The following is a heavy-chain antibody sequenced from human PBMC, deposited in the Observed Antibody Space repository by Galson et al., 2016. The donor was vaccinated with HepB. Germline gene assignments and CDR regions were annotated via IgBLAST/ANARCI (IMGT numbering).Heavy chain of an antibody. CDR3: ARNRGTGFAYDWFDP. V-gene: IGHV7-4-1*02. CDR1: GYTFTSYA. J-gene: IGHJ5*02. D-gene: IGHD1-14*01. Sequence: SVKVSCKASGYTFTSYALNWVRQAPGQRPEWMGWINTNTGNPTYAQGFTGRFVFSLDTSVSTAYLQISSLKAEDSGLYYCARNRGTGFAYDWFDPWGQGILVTVSS. CDR2: INTNTGNP.